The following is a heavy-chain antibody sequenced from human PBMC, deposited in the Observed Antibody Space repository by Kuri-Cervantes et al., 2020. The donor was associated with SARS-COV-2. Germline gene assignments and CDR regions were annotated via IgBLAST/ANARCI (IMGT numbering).Heavy chain of an antibody. CDR3: ARQGSELAVYYFDY. V-gene: IGHV1-18*01. CDR2: ISAYNGNT. Sequence: ASVKVSCKASGGTFSSYAISWVRQAPGQGLEWMGWISAYNGNTNYAQKLQGRVTMTTDTSTSTAYMELRSLRSDDTAVYYCARQGSELAVYYFDYWGQGTLVTVSS. CDR1: GGTFSSYA. D-gene: IGHD6-13*01. J-gene: IGHJ4*02.